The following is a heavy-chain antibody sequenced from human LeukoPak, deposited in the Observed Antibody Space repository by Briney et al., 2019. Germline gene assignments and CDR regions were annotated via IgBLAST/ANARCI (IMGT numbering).Heavy chain of an antibody. Sequence: ASVKVSCKASGGTFSSYAISWVRQAPGQGLEWMGRIIPILGIANYAQKFQGRVTTTADKSTSTAYMELSSLRSEDTAVYYCARDDPSYSSSWLNWFDPWGQGTLVTVSS. CDR1: GGTFSSYA. CDR3: ARDDPSYSSSWLNWFDP. D-gene: IGHD6-13*01. V-gene: IGHV1-69*04. CDR2: IIPILGIA. J-gene: IGHJ5*02.